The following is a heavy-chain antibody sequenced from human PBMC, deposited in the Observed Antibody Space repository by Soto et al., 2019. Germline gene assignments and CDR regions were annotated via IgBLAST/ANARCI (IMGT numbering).Heavy chain of an antibody. CDR2: IYYSGST. V-gene: IGHV4-59*01. Sequence: SGTLSLTCTVSGGSISSYYWSWIRQRPGRGLEWIGYIYYSGSTNYNPSLKSRVTISVDTSKNQFSLKLSSVTAADTAVYYCARARIAVAGTGSGWFDPWGQGTLVTVSS. CDR3: ARARIAVAGTGSGWFDP. D-gene: IGHD6-19*01. CDR1: GGSISSYY. J-gene: IGHJ5*02.